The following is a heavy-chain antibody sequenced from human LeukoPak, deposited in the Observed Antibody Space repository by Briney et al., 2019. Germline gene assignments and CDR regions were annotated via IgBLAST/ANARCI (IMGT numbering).Heavy chain of an antibody. CDR3: AREALYCSSTSCYAARYAFDI. J-gene: IGHJ3*02. V-gene: IGHV3-30*03. CDR2: ISYDGSNK. D-gene: IGHD2-2*01. Sequence: PGGSLRLSCAASGFTFSSYGMHWVRQAPGKGLEWVAVISYDGSNKYYADSVKGRFTISRDNSKNTLYLQMNSLRAEDTAVYYCAREALYCSSTSCYAARYAFDIWGQGTMVTVSS. CDR1: GFTFSSYG.